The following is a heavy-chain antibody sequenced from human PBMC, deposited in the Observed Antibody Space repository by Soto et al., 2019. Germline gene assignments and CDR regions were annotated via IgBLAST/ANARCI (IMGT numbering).Heavy chain of an antibody. J-gene: IGHJ6*02. Sequence: SLRLSCAASGFTFSSYGMHWVRQAPGKGLGWVAVISYDGSNTYYADSVKGRFTISRDNSKNTLYLQMNSLRAEDTAVYYCAKVYYDILTGYSAPYYYYGMDVWGQGXTVTVSS. D-gene: IGHD3-9*01. CDR1: GFTFSSYG. CDR3: AKVYYDILTGYSAPYYYYGMDV. V-gene: IGHV3-30*18. CDR2: ISYDGSNT.